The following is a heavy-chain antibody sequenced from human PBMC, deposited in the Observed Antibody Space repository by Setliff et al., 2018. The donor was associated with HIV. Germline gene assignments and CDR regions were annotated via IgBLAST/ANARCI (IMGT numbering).Heavy chain of an antibody. Sequence: SETLSLTCAVYGGSFSGYYWSWIRQPPGKGLEWIGEINHSGSTNYNPSLKSRVTISVDTSKDQFSLELSSVTAADTAVYYCAGGRLYYDTSGYYFYYFDYWGQGTLVTVSS. CDR1: GGSFSGYY. J-gene: IGHJ4*02. V-gene: IGHV4-34*01. D-gene: IGHD3-22*01. CDR3: AGGRLYYDTSGYYFYYFDY. CDR2: INHSGST.